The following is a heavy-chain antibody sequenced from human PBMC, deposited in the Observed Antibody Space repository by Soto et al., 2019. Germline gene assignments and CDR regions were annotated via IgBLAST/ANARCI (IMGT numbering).Heavy chain of an antibody. V-gene: IGHV3-33*01. CDR1: GFTFYTYG. Sequence: PGGSLRLSCAASGFTFYTYGMHWVRQVPGKGLQWVAIIWYDGGTKYYADSVRGRFTVSRDNSKNTLYLQVNSLRDEDTAVYYCARIDCTGNNCKPYYHSGMDVWGQGTTVTVSS. CDR3: ARIDCTGNNCKPYYHSGMDV. CDR2: IWYDGGTK. D-gene: IGHD2-8*02. J-gene: IGHJ6*02.